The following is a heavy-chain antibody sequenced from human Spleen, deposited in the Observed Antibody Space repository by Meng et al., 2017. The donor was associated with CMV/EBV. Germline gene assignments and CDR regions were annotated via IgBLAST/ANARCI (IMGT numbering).Heavy chain of an antibody. V-gene: IGHV3-48*04. CDR3: ARGTHYEYDSSGYFY. CDR1: GFTFSSYS. CDR2: ISSSSSTI. Sequence: GGSLRLSCAVSGFTFSSYSMNWVRQAPGKGLEWVSYISSSSSTIYYADSVKGRFTISRDNAKNSLYLQMNSPRAEDTAVYYCARGTHYEYDSSGYFYWGQGTLVTVSS. D-gene: IGHD3-22*01. J-gene: IGHJ4*02.